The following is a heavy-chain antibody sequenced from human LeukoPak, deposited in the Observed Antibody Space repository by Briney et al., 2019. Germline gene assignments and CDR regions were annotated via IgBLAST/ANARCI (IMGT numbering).Heavy chain of an antibody. D-gene: IGHD4-17*01. Sequence: GGSLRLSCAASGFTFSSYEMNWVRQAPGKGLEWLSYISSSGTTIKYADSGKGRFTISRDNANNSLYLQVNSLRAEDTAVYYCARIMITVTTSDYWGQGTLVTVSS. V-gene: IGHV3-48*03. CDR2: ISSSGTTI. CDR3: ARIMITVTTSDY. J-gene: IGHJ4*02. CDR1: GFTFSSYE.